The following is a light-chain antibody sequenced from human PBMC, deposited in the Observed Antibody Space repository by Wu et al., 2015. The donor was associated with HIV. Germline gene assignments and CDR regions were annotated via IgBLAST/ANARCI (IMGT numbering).Light chain of an antibody. CDR1: QSVSTW. CDR3: QQYNSFST. CDR2: KAS. Sequence: DIQMTQSPSTVSASIGDRVTITCRASQSVSTWLAWYQQKPGKAPKLLMSKASSLESGVPSRFSGSGSGTEFTLTISSLQPDDFATYYCQQYNSFSTFGQGTKVEIK. J-gene: IGKJ1*01. V-gene: IGKV1-5*03.